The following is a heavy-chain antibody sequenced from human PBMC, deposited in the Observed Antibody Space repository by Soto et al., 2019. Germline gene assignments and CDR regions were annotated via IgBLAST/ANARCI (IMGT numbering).Heavy chain of an antibody. CDR1: GDSVSSNRAA. V-gene: IGHV6-1*01. CDR3: AGTSSLHWYYLAF. J-gene: IGHJ6*03. CDR2: TYYRSRWYN. D-gene: IGHD1-7*01. Sequence: SQTLSLTCVISGDSVSSNRAAWNWIRQSPSRGLEWLGRTYYRSRWYNDYAVSVRSRITVNADTSKNQFSLHLNSVTPEDTAVYYCAGTSSLHWYYLAFWDKGTSVTVSS.